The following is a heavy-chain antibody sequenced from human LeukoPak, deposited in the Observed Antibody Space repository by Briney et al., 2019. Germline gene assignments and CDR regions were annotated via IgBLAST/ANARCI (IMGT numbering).Heavy chain of an antibody. CDR3: ARDVKNEAGTGAFDI. CDR1: GGSISGDY. Sequence: SETLSLTCTVSGGSISGDYWSWIRQSLQGLEWIGYIYYSGSTNYNPSLKSRVTISVDTSKNQFSLKLSSVTAADTAVYYCARDVKNEAGTGAFDIWGQGTMVTVSS. V-gene: IGHV4-59*12. D-gene: IGHD6-19*01. CDR2: IYYSGST. J-gene: IGHJ3*02.